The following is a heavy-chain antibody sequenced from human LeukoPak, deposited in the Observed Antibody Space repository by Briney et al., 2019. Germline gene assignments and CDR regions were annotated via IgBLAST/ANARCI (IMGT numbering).Heavy chain of an antibody. CDR3: AYSSGWSVPLDY. CDR1: GFTFNDYA. V-gene: IGHV3-53*01. J-gene: IGHJ4*02. Sequence: PGGSLRLSCVASGFTFNDYAMNWVRQAPGKGLEWVSVIYSGGSTYYADSVKGRFTISRDNSKNTLYLQMNSLRAEDTAVYYCAYSSGWSVPLDYWGQGTLVTVSS. CDR2: IYSGGST. D-gene: IGHD6-19*01.